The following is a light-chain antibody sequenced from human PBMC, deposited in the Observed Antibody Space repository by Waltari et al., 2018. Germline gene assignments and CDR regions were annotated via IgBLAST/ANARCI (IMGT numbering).Light chain of an antibody. V-gene: IGLV4-69*01. J-gene: IGLJ2*01. Sequence: QLAVTQSPSASASLGPSVKLTCSLTSEHSASALAWHQHQPAKGPRFLMKIDGGGGHTKGDGIPDRFSGFSSGAERYLTISSLQDEDEAAYYCQTWDPDTVVFGGGTKLTV. CDR1: SEHSASA. CDR3: QTWDPDTVV. CDR2: IDGGGGH.